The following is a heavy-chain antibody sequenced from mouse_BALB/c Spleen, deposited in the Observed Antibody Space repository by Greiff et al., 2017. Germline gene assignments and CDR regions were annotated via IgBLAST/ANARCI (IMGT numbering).Heavy chain of an antibody. Sequence: QVQLLQPGAELVKPGASVKLSCKASGYTFTSYWMHWVKQRPGQCLEWIGEIDTSDSYTNYNQKFKGKATLTVDKSSSPAYMQLSSLTSEDSAVYYCAITTNFDYWGQGTTLTVSS. J-gene: IGHJ2*01. CDR2: IDTSDSYT. D-gene: IGHD2-12*01. CDR1: GYTFTSYW. V-gene: IGHV1-69*02. CDR3: AITTNFDY.